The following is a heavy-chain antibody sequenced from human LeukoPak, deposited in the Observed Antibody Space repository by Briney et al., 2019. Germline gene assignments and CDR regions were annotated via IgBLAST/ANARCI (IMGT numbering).Heavy chain of an antibody. J-gene: IGHJ4*02. CDR2: ISGSGGST. D-gene: IGHD3-22*01. CDR3: AKASAMIVVVSKHLDY. Sequence: GGSLRLSCAASGFTFSSYAMSWVRQAPGKGLEWVSAISGSGGSTYYADSVKGRFTISRDNSKNTLYLQMNSLRAEDTAVYYCAKASAMIVVVSKHLDYWGQGTLVTVSS. CDR1: GFTFSSYA. V-gene: IGHV3-23*01.